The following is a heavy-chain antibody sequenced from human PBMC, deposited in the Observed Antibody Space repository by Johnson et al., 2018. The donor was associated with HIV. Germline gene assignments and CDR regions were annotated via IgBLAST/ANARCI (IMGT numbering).Heavy chain of an antibody. J-gene: IGHJ3*02. D-gene: IGHD6-13*01. V-gene: IGHV3-NL1*01. Sequence: QVQLVESGGGVVQPGRSLRLSCAASGFTFSNYAMHWVRQAPGKGLEWVSVISIGGSTYYADSVSGSFTIPRNNSKNTLYLQRKSLGAEDTAVYYWAREGYSSSWYGPGHHDNDAFDIWGQGTMVTVSS. CDR2: ISIGGST. CDR3: AREGYSSSWYGPGHHDNDAFDI. CDR1: GFTFSNYA.